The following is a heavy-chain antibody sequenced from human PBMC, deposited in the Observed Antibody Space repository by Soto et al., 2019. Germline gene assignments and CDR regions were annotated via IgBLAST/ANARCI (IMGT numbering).Heavy chain of an antibody. J-gene: IGHJ5*02. V-gene: IGHV4-30-4*01. Sequence: SETLSLTCTVSVGSISSGDYYWSWIRQPPGKGLEWIGYIYYSGSTYYNPSLKSRVTISVDTSKNQFSLKLSSVTAADTAVYYCARDRHGKDYYDSSGYYDNWFDPWGQGTLVTVSS. CDR1: VGSISSGDYY. D-gene: IGHD3-22*01. CDR2: IYYSGST. CDR3: ARDRHGKDYYDSSGYYDNWFDP.